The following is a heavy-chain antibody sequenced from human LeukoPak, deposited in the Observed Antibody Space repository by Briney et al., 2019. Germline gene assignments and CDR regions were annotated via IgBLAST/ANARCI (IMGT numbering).Heavy chain of an antibody. CDR2: IKQDGSEK. D-gene: IGHD3-3*01. Sequence: GGSLRLSCAASGFTFSSYWMSWVRQAPGKGLEWVANIKQDGSEKYYVDSVKGPFTTSRDNTKNSLYLQMNSLRAEDTAVYYCARVVDFWSGPTYYFDYWGQGTLVTVSS. CDR3: ARVVDFWSGPTYYFDY. J-gene: IGHJ4*02. CDR1: GFTFSSYW. V-gene: IGHV3-7*01.